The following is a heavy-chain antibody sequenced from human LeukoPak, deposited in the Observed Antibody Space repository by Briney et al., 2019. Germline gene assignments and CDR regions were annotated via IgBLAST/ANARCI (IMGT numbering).Heavy chain of an antibody. J-gene: IGHJ4*02. V-gene: IGHV4-61*02. D-gene: IGHD3-22*01. Sequence: SETLSLPCTVSGNSISSGDNYWSWIRQPAGRGLEWIGRIYTSGSPHYNPSLKSRVTISGDTSKNQLSLRLSSVTAADTAVYYCARASYSYDINGWVPFDYWGQGTLVTVSS. CDR1: GNSISSGDNY. CDR2: IYTSGSP. CDR3: ARASYSYDINGWVPFDY.